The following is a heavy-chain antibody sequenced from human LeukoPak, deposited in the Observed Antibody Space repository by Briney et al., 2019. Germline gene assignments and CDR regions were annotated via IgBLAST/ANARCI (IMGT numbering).Heavy chain of an antibody. J-gene: IGHJ6*03. CDR2: ISSSSSTI. CDR3: ASRGAGYSYDTDV. D-gene: IGHD5-18*01. Sequence: GGSLRLSCAASGFTFSSYSMNWVRQAPGKGLEWVSYISSSSSTIYYADSVKGRFTISRDNAKNSLYLQMNSLRAEDTAVYYCASRGAGYSYDTDVWGKGTTVTVSS. V-gene: IGHV3-48*01. CDR1: GFTFSSYS.